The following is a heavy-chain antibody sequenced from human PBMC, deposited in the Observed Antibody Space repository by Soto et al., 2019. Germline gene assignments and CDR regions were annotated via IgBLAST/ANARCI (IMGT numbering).Heavy chain of an antibody. V-gene: IGHV3-30*18. CDR3: AKGSGGSPFDS. J-gene: IGHJ4*02. D-gene: IGHD2-15*01. CDR1: GFTFSTYG. Sequence: GGSLRLSCAASGFTFSTYGMHWVRQAPGKGLEWVASISYDGSPKKYVDSVKGRFTISRDNSKNTLYLQMNSLRPEDTALYCCAKGSGGSPFDSWGQGALVTVSS. CDR2: ISYDGSPK.